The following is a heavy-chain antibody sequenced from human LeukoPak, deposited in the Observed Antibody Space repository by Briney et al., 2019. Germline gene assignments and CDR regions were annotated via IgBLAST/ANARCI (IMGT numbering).Heavy chain of an antibody. V-gene: IGHV1-69*05. J-gene: IGHJ5*02. CDR2: IIPIFGTA. D-gene: IGHD2-2*01. Sequence: ASVKVSCKASGYTFTSYGISWVRQAPGQGLEWMGGIIPIFGTANYAQKFQGRVTITTDESTSTAYMELSSLRSEDTAVYYCARAHPNDIVVVPAASPNWFDPWGQGTLVAVSS. CDR3: ARAHPNDIVVVPAASPNWFDP. CDR1: GYTFTSYG.